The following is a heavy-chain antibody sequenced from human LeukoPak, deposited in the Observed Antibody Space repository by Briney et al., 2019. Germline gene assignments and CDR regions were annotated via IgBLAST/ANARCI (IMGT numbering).Heavy chain of an antibody. CDR1: GGSFSGYY. CDR3: ARDTVTHPFDY. Sequence: SETLSLTCAVYGGSFSGYYWSRIRQPPGKGLEWIGEINHSGSTNYNPSLKSRVTISVDTSKNQFSLKLSSVTAADTAVYYCARDTVTHPFDYWGQGTLVTVSS. V-gene: IGHV4-34*01. D-gene: IGHD4-11*01. CDR2: INHSGST. J-gene: IGHJ4*02.